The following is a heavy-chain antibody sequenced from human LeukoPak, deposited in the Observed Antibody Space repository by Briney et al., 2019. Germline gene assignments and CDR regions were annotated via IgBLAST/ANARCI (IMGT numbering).Heavy chain of an antibody. J-gene: IGHJ4*02. CDR3: ARVFTGSSWYFDY. D-gene: IGHD2-15*01. CDR1: GFTFSSYA. CDR2: ISYDGSNK. Sequence: GGSLRLSCAASGFTFSSYAMHWVRQAPGKGLEWVAVISYDGSNKYYADSVKGRFTISRDNSKNTLYLQMNSLRAEDTAVYYCARVFTGSSWYFDYWGQGTLVTVSS. V-gene: IGHV3-30-3*01.